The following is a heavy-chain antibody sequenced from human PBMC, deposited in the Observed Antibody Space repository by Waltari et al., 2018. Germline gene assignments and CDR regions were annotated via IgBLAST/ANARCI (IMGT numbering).Heavy chain of an antibody. V-gene: IGHV4-34*01. CDR2: INHSGTT. J-gene: IGHJ4*02. CDR1: GGSFSGYY. D-gene: IGHD3-3*01. Sequence: QVQLQQWGAGLLKPSENLSLTCAVYGGSFSGYYWSWIRQPPGRGLEWIGEINHSGTTNLDPSLKSRVTISVDTSKNQFSLKLSSVTAADTAVYYCARGGRFAHYDFWSGYFGYWGQGTLVTVSS. CDR3: ARGGRFAHYDFWSGYFGY.